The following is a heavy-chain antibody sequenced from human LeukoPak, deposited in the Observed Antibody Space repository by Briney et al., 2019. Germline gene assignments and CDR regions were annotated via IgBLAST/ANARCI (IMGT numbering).Heavy chain of an antibody. CDR3: ARGLAGLYYMDV. J-gene: IGHJ6*03. V-gene: IGHV4-34*01. CDR2: INHSGST. D-gene: IGHD1-14*01. Sequence: PSETLSLTCAVYGGPFSGYYWSWIRQPPGKGLEWIGEINHSGSTNYNPPLKSRVTISVDTSKNQFSLKLSSVTAADTAVYYCARGLAGLYYMDVWGKGTTVTVSS. CDR1: GGPFSGYY.